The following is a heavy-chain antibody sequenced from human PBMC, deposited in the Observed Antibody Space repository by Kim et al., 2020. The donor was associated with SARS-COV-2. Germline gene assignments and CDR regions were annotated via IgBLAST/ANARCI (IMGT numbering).Heavy chain of an antibody. D-gene: IGHD4-17*01. J-gene: IGHJ4*02. CDR3: ARGANGVNDY. CDR2: INANSGGT. Sequence: ASVKVSCKAFENAFTDYYIHWVRQAPGHGLEWMGWINANSGGTTFAQNFQGRVTMTRDTSINTAYMGLNSLRSDDTAVYFFARGANGVNDYWGQGTLVTVSS. V-gene: IGHV1-2*02. CDR1: ENAFTDYY.